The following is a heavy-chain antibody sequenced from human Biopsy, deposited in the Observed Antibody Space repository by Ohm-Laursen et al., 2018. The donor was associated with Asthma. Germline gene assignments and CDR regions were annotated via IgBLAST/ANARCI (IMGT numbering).Heavy chain of an antibody. V-gene: IGHV3-30*04. CDR1: RFTYE. Sequence: SLRLSCSASRFTYEMHWVRQAPAKGLEWVAVISYDGSSIYYADSVKGRFTISRDNSKNTLSLQMNSLTAEDTAVYYCAKEGVAGTHIEDWGQGTLVTVSS. CDR2: ISYDGSSI. J-gene: IGHJ4*02. CDR3: AKEGVAGTHIED. D-gene: IGHD6-19*01.